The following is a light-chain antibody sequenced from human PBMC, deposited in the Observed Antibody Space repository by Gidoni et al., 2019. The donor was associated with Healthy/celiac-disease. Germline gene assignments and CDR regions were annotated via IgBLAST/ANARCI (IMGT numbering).Light chain of an antibody. CDR1: QSISSW. J-gene: IGKJ1*01. CDR2: KAS. V-gene: IGKV1-5*03. CDR3: QQYNTYWT. Sequence: DIQMTQSPSTLSASVGDRVTITCRASQSISSWLAWYQQKPGKAPKLLIYKASSLESGVPSRFSGSGSGTEFTLTISSLQPDDSATYYCQQYNTYWTFXXXTKVEIK.